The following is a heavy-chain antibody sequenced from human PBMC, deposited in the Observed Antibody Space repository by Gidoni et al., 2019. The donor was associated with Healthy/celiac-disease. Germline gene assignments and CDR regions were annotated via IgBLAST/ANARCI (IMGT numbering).Heavy chain of an antibody. CDR3: AKIGQHLGELSLYRGVHHSWYFDL. D-gene: IGHD3-16*02. V-gene: IGHV3-30*18. CDR1: GFAFSSYG. J-gene: IGHJ2*01. Sequence: QVQLVESGGGVVQAGRALRRSCAASGFAFSSYGMHWVRRAPGKGLGWVAVISYDGSNKYYADSVKGRFTISRDNSKNTLYLQMNSLRAEDTAVYYCAKIGQHLGELSLYRGVHHSWYFDLLGRGTLVTVSS. CDR2: ISYDGSNK.